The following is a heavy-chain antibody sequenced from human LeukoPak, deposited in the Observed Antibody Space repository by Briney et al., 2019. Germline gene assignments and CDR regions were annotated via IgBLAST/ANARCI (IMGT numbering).Heavy chain of an antibody. Sequence: SQTLSLTCTVSGGSISSGGYYWSWIRQHPGKGLEWIGYIYYSGSTYYNPSLKSRVTISVDTSKNQFSLKLSSVTAADTAVYYCARGYCSGGSCYKNVPWFDYWGQGTLVTVSS. J-gene: IGHJ4*02. CDR2: IYYSGST. CDR1: GGSISSGGYY. CDR3: ARGYCSGGSCYKNVPWFDY. D-gene: IGHD2-15*01. V-gene: IGHV4-31*03.